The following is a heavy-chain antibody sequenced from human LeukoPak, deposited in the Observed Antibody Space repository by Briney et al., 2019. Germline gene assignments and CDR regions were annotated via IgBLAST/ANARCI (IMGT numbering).Heavy chain of an antibody. V-gene: IGHV3-30*18. D-gene: IGHD6-13*01. J-gene: IGHJ5*02. CDR1: GFAFSSYG. CDR2: ISYDGSNK. Sequence: GRSLRLSCAASGFAFSSYGMHWVRQAPGKGLEWVAVISYDGSNKYYADSVKGRFTISRDNAKNSLYLQMNSLRAEDTALYYCAKAVGIAAAGNWFDPWGQGTLVTVSS. CDR3: AKAVGIAAAGNWFDP.